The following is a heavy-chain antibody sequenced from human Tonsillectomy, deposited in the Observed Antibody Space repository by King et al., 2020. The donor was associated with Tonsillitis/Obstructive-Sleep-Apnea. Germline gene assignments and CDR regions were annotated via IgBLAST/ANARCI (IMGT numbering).Heavy chain of an antibody. Sequence: VQLVESGGGLVQPGGSLRLSCAASGFTFSTYSMIWVRQAPGKGLEWVSYINSRSTLMYYADSVKGRFTISRGNAKNSLYLQMNSLRDEDTAMYYCARDPSLGSADRGYWGQGTLVTVSS. CDR1: GFTFSTYS. CDR3: ARDPSLGSADRGY. CDR2: INSRSTLM. V-gene: IGHV3-48*02. J-gene: IGHJ4*02. D-gene: IGHD2-2*01.